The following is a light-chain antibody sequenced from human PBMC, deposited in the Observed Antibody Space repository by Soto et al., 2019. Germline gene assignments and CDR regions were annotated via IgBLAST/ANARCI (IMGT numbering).Light chain of an antibody. V-gene: IGKV3-11*01. CDR3: QQRSNWPPIT. J-gene: IGKJ5*01. Sequence: EIVMTQSPATLSVSPGERATLSCRASQSVSSNLALYQQKPGQAPRLLIYDASNRATGIPARFSGSGSGTDFTLTISSLEPEDFAVYYCQQRSNWPPITFGQGTRLEI. CDR2: DAS. CDR1: QSVSSN.